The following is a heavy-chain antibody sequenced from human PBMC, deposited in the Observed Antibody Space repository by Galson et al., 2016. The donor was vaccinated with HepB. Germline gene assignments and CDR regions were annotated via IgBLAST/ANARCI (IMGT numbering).Heavy chain of an antibody. Sequence: CAISGDSVSSSTAAWNWIRQSPSRGLEWLGRTYYRSKWYLEYAVSVKSRITISPDTSKNQFSLQLNSVTPEDTAVYYCVRLIATPVYGLDVWGQGTTVIVSS. CDR2: TYYRSKWYL. CDR1: GDSVSSSTAA. J-gene: IGHJ6*02. V-gene: IGHV6-1*01. D-gene: IGHD6-6*01. CDR3: VRLIATPVYGLDV.